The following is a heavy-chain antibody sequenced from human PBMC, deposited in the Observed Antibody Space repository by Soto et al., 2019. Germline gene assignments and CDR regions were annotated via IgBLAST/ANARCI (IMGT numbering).Heavy chain of an antibody. CDR3: ARSGYYGSGSYYRGTNWFDP. V-gene: IGHV6-1*01. CDR1: GDSVSSNSAA. D-gene: IGHD3-10*01. Sequence: PSQTLSLTCAISGDSVSSNSAACNWIRQSPSRGLEWLGRTYYRSKWYNDYAVSVKSRITINPDTSKNQFSLQLNSVTPEDTAVYYCARSGYYGSGSYYRGTNWFDPWGQGILVTLSS. J-gene: IGHJ5*02. CDR2: TYYRSKWYN.